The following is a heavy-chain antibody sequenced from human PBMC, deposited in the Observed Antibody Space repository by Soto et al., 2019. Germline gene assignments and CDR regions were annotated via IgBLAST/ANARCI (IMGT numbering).Heavy chain of an antibody. V-gene: IGHV4-59*01. D-gene: IGHD2-15*01. CDR2: IYYSGST. CDR3: ARAPAAKKKHYGMDV. Sequence: QVQLQESGPGLVKPSETLSLTCTVSGGSISSYYWSWIRQPPGKGLEWIGYIYYSGSTNYNPSLKSRVTISVDTSKNQFSLKLSSVTAADTAVYYCARAPAAKKKHYGMDVWGQGTTVTVSS. J-gene: IGHJ6*02. CDR1: GGSISSYY.